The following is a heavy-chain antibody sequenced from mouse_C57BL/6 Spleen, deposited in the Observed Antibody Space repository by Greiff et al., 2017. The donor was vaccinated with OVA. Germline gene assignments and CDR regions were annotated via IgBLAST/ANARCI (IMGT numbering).Heavy chain of an antibody. Sequence: VQLQQSGPGLVKPSQSLSLTCSVTGYSITSGYYWNWIRQFPGNKLEWMGYISYDGSNNYNPSLKNRISITRDTSKNQFFLKLNSVTTEDTATYYCAREDYSNYDWYSDVWGTGTTVTVSS. D-gene: IGHD2-5*01. V-gene: IGHV3-6*01. J-gene: IGHJ1*03. CDR3: AREDYSNYDWYSDV. CDR1: GYSITSGYY. CDR2: ISYDGSN.